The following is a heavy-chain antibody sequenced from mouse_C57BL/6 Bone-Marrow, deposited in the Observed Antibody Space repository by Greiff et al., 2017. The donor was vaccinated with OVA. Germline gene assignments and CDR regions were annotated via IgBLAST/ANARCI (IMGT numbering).Heavy chain of an antibody. Sequence: EVQLQQSGPELVKPGASVKISCKASGYTFTDYYMNWVKQSHGKSLEWIGDINPNNGGTSYNQKFKGKATLTVDKSSSTAYMELRSLTSEDSAVYYCARGSPYYYGSSDYWGQGTTLTVSS. CDR2: INPNNGGT. J-gene: IGHJ2*01. V-gene: IGHV1-26*01. CDR1: GYTFTDYY. CDR3: ARGSPYYYGSSDY. D-gene: IGHD1-1*01.